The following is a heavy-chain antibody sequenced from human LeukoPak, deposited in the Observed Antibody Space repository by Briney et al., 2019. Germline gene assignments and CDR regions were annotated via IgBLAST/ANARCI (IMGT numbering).Heavy chain of an antibody. J-gene: IGHJ6*02. Sequence: GRSLRLSCAASGFTFSSYGMHWVRQAPGKGLEWVAVIWYDGSNKYYADSVKGRFTISKDNSKNTLYLQMNSLRAEDTAVYYCARDRVPEAPSAYGMDVWGQGTTVTVSS. V-gene: IGHV3-33*01. CDR2: IWYDGSNK. D-gene: IGHD1-14*01. CDR3: ARDRVPEAPSAYGMDV. CDR1: GFTFSSYG.